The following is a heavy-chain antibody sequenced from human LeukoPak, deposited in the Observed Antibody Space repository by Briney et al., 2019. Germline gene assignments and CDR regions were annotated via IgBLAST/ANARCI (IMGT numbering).Heavy chain of an antibody. CDR1: GGTFSSYA. D-gene: IGHD3-22*01. V-gene: IGHV1-69*04. Sequence: ASVKVSCKAFGGTFSSYAISWVRQAPGKGLEWMGRIIPILGTANYAQKFQGRVTIPADKSTSTAYMEPSSLRSEDTSVYYCARAYDSSDAFDIWGQGTMVTVSS. J-gene: IGHJ3*02. CDR3: ARAYDSSDAFDI. CDR2: IIPILGTA.